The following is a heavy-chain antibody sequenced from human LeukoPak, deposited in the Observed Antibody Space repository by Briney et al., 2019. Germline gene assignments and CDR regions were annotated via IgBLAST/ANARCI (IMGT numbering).Heavy chain of an antibody. J-gene: IGHJ4*02. Sequence: ETLSLTCAVYGGSFSGYYWSWIRQPPGKGLEWVANIKQDGSEKYYVDSVKGRFTISRDNAKNSLYLQMNSLRAEDTAVYYCARDLGGATVYWGQGTLVTVSS. CDR2: IKQDGSEK. CDR3: ARDLGGATVY. D-gene: IGHD1-26*01. V-gene: IGHV3-7*01. CDR1: GGSFSGYY.